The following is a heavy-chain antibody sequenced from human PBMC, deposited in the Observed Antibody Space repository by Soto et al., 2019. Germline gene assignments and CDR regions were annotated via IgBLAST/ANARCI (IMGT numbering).Heavy chain of an antibody. CDR2: ISGSGGSA. CDR3: AKGPKYYYGSGSRFDY. Sequence: LRLSCAARGFTFSSYAMSLVRQAPGKGLEWVSAISGSGGSAYYADSVKGRFTISRDNSKNTLYLQMNSLRAEDTAVYYCAKGPKYYYGSGSRFDYWGQGTLVTVSS. V-gene: IGHV3-23*01. J-gene: IGHJ4*02. D-gene: IGHD3-10*01. CDR1: GFTFSSYA.